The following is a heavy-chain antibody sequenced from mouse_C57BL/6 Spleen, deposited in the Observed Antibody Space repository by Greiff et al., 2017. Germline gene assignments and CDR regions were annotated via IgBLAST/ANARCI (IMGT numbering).Heavy chain of an antibody. V-gene: IGHV5-17*01. CDR3: SRNDGTIGYAMDY. CDR2: ISSGSSTI. J-gene: IGHJ4*01. D-gene: IGHD2-14*01. Sequence: EVQLQQSGGGLVKPGGSLKLSCAASGFTFSDYGMHWVRQAPEKGLEWVAYISSGSSTIYYADTVKGRLTISRDNAKNTLFLQMTSLRSEDSAMYYWSRNDGTIGYAMDYWGQGASVTVSS. CDR1: GFTFSDYG.